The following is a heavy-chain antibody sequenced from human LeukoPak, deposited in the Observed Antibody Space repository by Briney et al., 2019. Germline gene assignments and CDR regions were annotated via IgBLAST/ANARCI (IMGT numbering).Heavy chain of an antibody. CDR3: ARDDCSSSSCLTY. J-gene: IGHJ4*02. CDR2: INTDGSSA. V-gene: IGHV3-74*01. D-gene: IGHD2-15*01. CDR1: GFTFSNYW. Sequence: GGSLRLSCAASGFTFSNYWMLWVRQAPGKGLVWVSRINTDGSSANYADSVKGRFTISRKNTLYLQMNSLRAEDTAVYYCARDDCSSSSCLTYWGQGTLVTVSS.